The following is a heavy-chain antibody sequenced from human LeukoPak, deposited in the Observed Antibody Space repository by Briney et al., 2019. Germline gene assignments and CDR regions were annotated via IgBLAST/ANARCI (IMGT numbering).Heavy chain of an antibody. CDR1: GYTFTGYY. CDR3: ARHRHGPTHGYYYYYMDV. Sequence: GASVKVSCKASGYTFTGYYMHWVRQAPGQGLEWMGWINPNSGDTNYAQKFQGRVTMTRDTSISTAYMELSRLRSDDTAVYYCARHRHGPTHGYYYYYMDVWGKGTTVTISS. CDR2: INPNSGDT. V-gene: IGHV1-2*02. D-gene: IGHD2-15*01. J-gene: IGHJ6*03.